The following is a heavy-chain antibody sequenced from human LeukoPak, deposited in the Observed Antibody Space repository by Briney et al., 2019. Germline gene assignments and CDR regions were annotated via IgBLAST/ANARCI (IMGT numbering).Heavy chain of an antibody. Sequence: GGSLRLSCEASGFIFTGYEMNWVRQAPGKGLEWISFISSSGRRIYYADSVKGRFTISRDNAKNSLYLQMNSLRAEDTAVYYCARGLLIAANNWFDPWGQGTLVTVSS. CDR2: ISSSGRRI. D-gene: IGHD6-25*01. CDR3: ARGLLIAANNWFDP. V-gene: IGHV3-48*03. CDR1: GFIFTGYE. J-gene: IGHJ5*02.